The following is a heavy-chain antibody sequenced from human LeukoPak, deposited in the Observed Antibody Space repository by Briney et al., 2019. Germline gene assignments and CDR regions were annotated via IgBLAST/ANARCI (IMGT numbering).Heavy chain of an antibody. D-gene: IGHD1-26*01. CDR3: ARDAGWGYYDL. V-gene: IGHV3-7*01. Sequence: GGSLRLSCVASGFNFSISWVTWVRQAPGKGLEWVANIDKHGSGKYYMDSVKGRFAISRDYASNSVFLQMSSLRAEDTSVYYCARDAGWGYYDLWGQGTPVTVSS. CDR1: GFNFSISW. J-gene: IGHJ4*02. CDR2: IDKHGSGK.